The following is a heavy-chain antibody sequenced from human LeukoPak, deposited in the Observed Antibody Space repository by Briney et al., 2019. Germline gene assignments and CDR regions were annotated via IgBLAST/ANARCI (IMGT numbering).Heavy chain of an antibody. Sequence: GESLKIPCKGSGYSFTSYWIGWVRQMPGKGLEWMGIIYPGDSDTRYSPSFQGQVTISADKSISTAYLQWSSLKASDTAMYYCARRVGAVADKEYYYYYGMDVWGQGTTVTVSS. CDR3: ARRVGAVADKEYYYYYGMDV. CDR2: IYPGDSDT. V-gene: IGHV5-51*01. D-gene: IGHD6-19*01. J-gene: IGHJ6*02. CDR1: GYSFTSYW.